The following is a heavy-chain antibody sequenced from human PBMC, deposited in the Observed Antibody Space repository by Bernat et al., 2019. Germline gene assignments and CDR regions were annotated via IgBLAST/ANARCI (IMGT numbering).Heavy chain of an antibody. CDR3: ARTDYDFWSGYPYYYYMDV. Sequence: EVQLVQSGAEVKKPGESLRISCKGSGYSFTSYWISWVRQMPGKGLEWMGSIDPSDSYTNYSPSFQGHVTISADKSISTAYLQWSSLKASDTAMYYCARTDYDFWSGYPYYYYMDVWGKGTTVTVSS. J-gene: IGHJ6*03. CDR2: IDPSDSYT. V-gene: IGHV5-10-1*03. D-gene: IGHD3-3*01. CDR1: GYSFTSYW.